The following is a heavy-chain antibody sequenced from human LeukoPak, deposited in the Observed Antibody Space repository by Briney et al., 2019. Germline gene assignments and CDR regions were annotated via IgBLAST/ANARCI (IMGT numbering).Heavy chain of an antibody. V-gene: IGHV3-13*04. CDR3: AGNLYTRFGDC. J-gene: IGHJ4*02. Sequence: PGGSPRLSCAASGFTFSNYDMHWVRQATGKGLEWVSTIGTAGDTYYPGSVKGRFTISRDNAQNTLYLQMNSLRAEDTAVYYCAGNLYTRFGDCWGQGALVTVSS. CDR2: IGTAGDT. CDR1: GFTFSNYD. D-gene: IGHD2-2*01.